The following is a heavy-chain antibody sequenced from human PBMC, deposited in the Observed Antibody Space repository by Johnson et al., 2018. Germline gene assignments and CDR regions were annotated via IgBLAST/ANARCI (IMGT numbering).Heavy chain of an antibody. CDR1: YSCSSHW. D-gene: IGHD6-19*01. CDR2: IYPGDSDT. CDR3: ARRAGSGWYLGAFDI. Sequence: YSCSSHWIAWVRQMPGKGLEWMGIIYPGDSDTRYSPSFQGQVTISADKSISTAYLQWSSLKASDTAMYYCARRAGSGWYLGAFDIWGQGTMVTVSS. J-gene: IGHJ3*02. V-gene: IGHV5-51*01.